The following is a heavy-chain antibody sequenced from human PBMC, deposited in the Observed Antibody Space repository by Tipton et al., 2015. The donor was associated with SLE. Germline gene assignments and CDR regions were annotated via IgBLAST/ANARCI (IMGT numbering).Heavy chain of an antibody. CDR1: GGSISSGSYY. CDR2: IYTSGST. D-gene: IGHD2-15*01. Sequence: LRLSCTVSGGSISSGSYYWSWIRQPAGKGLEWIGRIYTSGSTNYNPSLKSRVTISVDTSKNRFSLKLSSVTAADTAVYYCAREGNCSGGSCWNWFDPWGQGTLVTVSS. CDR3: AREGNCSGGSCWNWFDP. V-gene: IGHV4-61*02. J-gene: IGHJ5*02.